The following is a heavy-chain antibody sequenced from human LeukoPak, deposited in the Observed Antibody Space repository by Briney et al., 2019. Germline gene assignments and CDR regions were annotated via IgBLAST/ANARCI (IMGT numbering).Heavy chain of an antibody. CDR3: ARGYCTNAVCSLGPTQA. CDR2: IYYSGST. Sequence: PSETLSLTCTVSGGSISSYYWSWLRQPPGKGLEWIGYIYYSGSTNYNPSLKSRVTISVDTSKNQFSLKQSSVTAADTAVYYCARGYCTNAVCSLGPTQAWGQGTLVTVSS. J-gene: IGHJ4*02. D-gene: IGHD2-8*01. CDR1: GGSISSYY. V-gene: IGHV4-59*08.